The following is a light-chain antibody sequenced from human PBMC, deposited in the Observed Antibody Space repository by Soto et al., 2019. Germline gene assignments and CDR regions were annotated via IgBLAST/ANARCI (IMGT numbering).Light chain of an antibody. CDR1: QSTSIY. V-gene: IGKV1-39*01. J-gene: IGKJ1*01. CDR2: AAS. Sequence: DIQMTQSPSSLSASVGDRVTITCRASQSTSIYLNWYQQKPGKAPKLLIYAASSLQSGVPSRFNGSGSGTDFTLTVSSLQPEDFAVYYCQQSYSTPPTFGQGTKV. CDR3: QQSYSTPPT.